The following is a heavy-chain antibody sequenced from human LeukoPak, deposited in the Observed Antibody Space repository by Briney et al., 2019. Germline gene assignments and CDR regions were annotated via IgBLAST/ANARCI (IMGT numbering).Heavy chain of an antibody. CDR1: GFTFSSYG. CDR3: TRDQVGTMPLDY. J-gene: IGHJ4*02. Sequence: GGSLRLSCAASGFTFSSYGMSWVRQAPGKGLEWVSAISGSGGSTYYADFVKGRFTISRDNSKNTLYLQMNSLRVEDTAVYYCTRDQVGTMPLDYWGQGTLVTVSS. V-gene: IGHV3-23*01. CDR2: ISGSGGST. D-gene: IGHD1-26*01.